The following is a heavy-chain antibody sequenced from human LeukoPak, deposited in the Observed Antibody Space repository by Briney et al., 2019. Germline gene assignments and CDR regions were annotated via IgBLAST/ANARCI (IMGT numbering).Heavy chain of an antibody. Sequence: GESLKISCQGSGYNFPIYWIGWVRQMPGQGLEWMGIIYPDDSNTIYGPSFQGQVTISADKSINTAYLEWSSLKTSDTAIYYCARQGAAGKYYYYYMDVWGKGTTVTVSS. CDR3: ARQGAAGKYYYYYMDV. CDR2: IYPDDSNT. D-gene: IGHD6-13*01. CDR1: GYNFPIYW. J-gene: IGHJ6*03. V-gene: IGHV5-51*01.